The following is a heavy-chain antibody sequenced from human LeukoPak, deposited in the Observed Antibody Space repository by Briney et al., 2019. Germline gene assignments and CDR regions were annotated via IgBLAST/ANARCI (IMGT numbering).Heavy chain of an antibody. Sequence: ASVKVSCKASGYTFTTYYIHWVRQVPGQGLEWVGIINPSGGDTKYAQKFQGRVTLIRDTSTSTVSMELSSLRSEDTAVYYCARGSFAGTGGYYASNPFFDYWGQGTLVTVSS. J-gene: IGHJ4*02. CDR1: GYTFTTYY. CDR2: INPSGGDT. CDR3: ARGSFAGTGGYYASNPFFDY. D-gene: IGHD3-22*01. V-gene: IGHV1-46*01.